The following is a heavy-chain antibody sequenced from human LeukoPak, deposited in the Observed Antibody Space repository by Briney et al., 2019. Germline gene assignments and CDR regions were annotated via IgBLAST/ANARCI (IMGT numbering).Heavy chain of an antibody. CDR2: ISHDDSNK. CDR1: GFTFSNYD. J-gene: IGHJ4*02. Sequence: GGSLRLSCVASGFTFSNYDMHWVRQAPGNGVEWVAVISHDDSNKYYADSVKGRFSISRDNSKNTLYLQMNSLRAEDTAVYYCAKSPRYYYDNSGYYYDYWGQGNLVTVSS. CDR3: AKSPRYYYDNSGYYYDY. D-gene: IGHD3-22*01. V-gene: IGHV3-30*18.